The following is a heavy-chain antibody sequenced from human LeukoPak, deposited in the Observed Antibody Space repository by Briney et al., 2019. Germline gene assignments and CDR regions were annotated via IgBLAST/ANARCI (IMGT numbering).Heavy chain of an antibody. Sequence: GGSLRLSCAASGFTFSIHAMNWVRQAPGKGLVWVSRINEDGSTTNYADSVKGRSTIFRDNAKNTLYLQMNSLRAEDTAVYYCVRDLGGRSGHWGQGTLVTVSS. J-gene: IGHJ4*02. V-gene: IGHV3-74*01. CDR2: INEDGSTT. D-gene: IGHD1-26*01. CDR1: GFTFSIHA. CDR3: VRDLGGRSGH.